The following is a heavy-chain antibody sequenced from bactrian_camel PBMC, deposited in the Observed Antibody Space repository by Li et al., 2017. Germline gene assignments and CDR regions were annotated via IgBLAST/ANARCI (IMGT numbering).Heavy chain of an antibody. J-gene: IGHJ4*01. CDR2: IDSDGST. Sequence: QLVESGGGSVQAGGSLRLSCAASGYFYCTNDMSWYRQPPGKEREFVSGIDSDGSTTYADSAKGRFTISKDNAKNTLFLQMNNLKVEDTGMYYCARGSSLDPLRVSSQGTQVTVS. V-gene: IGHV3S53*01. CDR1: GYFYCTND.